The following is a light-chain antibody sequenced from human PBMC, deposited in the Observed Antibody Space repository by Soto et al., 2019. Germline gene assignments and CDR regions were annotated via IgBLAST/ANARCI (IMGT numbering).Light chain of an antibody. J-gene: IGLJ1*01. CDR2: EVS. Sequence: QSALTQPASVSGSPGQSMTISCPGTSSDVGGYNYVSWYQQHPGKAPKLMIYEVSTRPSGVSNRFSGSKSGNTAFLAIAGLQADDEPDYYCSSYTISSSPDVCGTGTKVTVL. CDR3: SSYTISSSPDV. V-gene: IGLV2-14*01. CDR1: SSDVGGYNY.